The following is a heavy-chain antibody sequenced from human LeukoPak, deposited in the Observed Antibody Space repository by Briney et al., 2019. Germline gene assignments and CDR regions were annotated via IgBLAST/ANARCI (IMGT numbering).Heavy chain of an antibody. CDR1: GYTFTNYG. D-gene: IGHD6-13*01. Sequence: EASVTVSCKASGYTFTNYGISWVRQAPGQGLEWMGWISANNGNTNYAQKLQGRVTITTDTSTSTAYMELRSLRYDDTAVYYCARVIAAAGANWFDPWGQGTLVTVSS. CDR3: ARVIAAAGANWFDP. CDR2: ISANNGNT. J-gene: IGHJ5*02. V-gene: IGHV1-18*01.